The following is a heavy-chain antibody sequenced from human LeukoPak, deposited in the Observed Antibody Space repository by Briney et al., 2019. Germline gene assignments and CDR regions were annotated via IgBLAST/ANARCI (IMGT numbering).Heavy chain of an antibody. CDR1: GGSISSYY. Sequence: KPSETLSLTCTVSGGSISSYYWSWIRQPPGKRLECIGHIYYSGSTNHNPSLKSRVTISVDTSKNQFSLKLSSVTAADTAVYYCASRSSIWSGYQDTLYYFDSWGQGTLVTVSS. CDR3: ASRSSIWSGYQDTLYYFDS. CDR2: IYYSGST. D-gene: IGHD3-3*01. J-gene: IGHJ4*02. V-gene: IGHV4-59*01.